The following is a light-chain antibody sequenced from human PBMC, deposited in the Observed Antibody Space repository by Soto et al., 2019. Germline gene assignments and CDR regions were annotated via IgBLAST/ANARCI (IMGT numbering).Light chain of an antibody. Sequence: QSVLTQPASVSGSPGQSITISCTGTSSDIGGYYYVSWYQHHPGKAPKLLIYQVTNRPSRVSNRFSGSKSGNTASLTISGLQADDEADYFCKSYAGSNTYVFGSGTKVTVL. CDR3: KSYAGSNTYV. J-gene: IGLJ1*01. CDR1: SSDIGGYYY. CDR2: QVT. V-gene: IGLV2-14*01.